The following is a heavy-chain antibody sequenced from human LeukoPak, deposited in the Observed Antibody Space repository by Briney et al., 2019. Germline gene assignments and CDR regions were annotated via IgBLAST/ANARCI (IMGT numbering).Heavy chain of an antibody. CDR3: AKDQGNYDSSGYYKY. Sequence: GGSLRLSCAASGFTFSSYPMSWVRQAPGKGLEWVSAISGSGGSTYYADSVKGRSTISRDNSKNTLYLQMNSLRAEDTAVYYCAKDQGNYDSSGYYKYWGQGTLVTVSS. CDR1: GFTFSSYP. V-gene: IGHV3-23*01. J-gene: IGHJ4*02. CDR2: ISGSGGST. D-gene: IGHD3-22*01.